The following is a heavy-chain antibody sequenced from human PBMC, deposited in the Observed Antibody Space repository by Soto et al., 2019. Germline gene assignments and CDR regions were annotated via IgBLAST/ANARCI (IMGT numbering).Heavy chain of an antibody. V-gene: IGHV1-2*04. CDR1: GDSFNDYY. CDR2: INPNGGVT. CDR3: AGESGGATATLDYYYFYMDV. J-gene: IGHJ6*03. D-gene: IGHD5-12*01. Sequence: QVQLVQSGAEVRKPGASVTVSCRSSGDSFNDYYIHWVRQAPGQGFEWMGWINPNGGVTKYAQKFQGWVSMTRDTSIRTVYMQLSRLRSDDTAVYYWAGESGGATATLDYYYFYMDVWGTGTTVTVSS.